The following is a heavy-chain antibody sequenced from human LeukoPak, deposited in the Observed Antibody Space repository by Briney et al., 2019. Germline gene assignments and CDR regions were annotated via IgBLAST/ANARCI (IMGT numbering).Heavy chain of an antibody. CDR2: INHSGST. Sequence: SETLSLTCTVPVGSLISYYWSCIRQPPGKGLEWIGEINHSGSTHYNPSLKSPVTISVDTSKNHFSLKQSFVTAGDTAVYYCARLATWEGYCSSTSCYAGLAIKYFHYWGQGNLVTVSS. D-gene: IGHD2-2*01. J-gene: IGHJ4*02. CDR3: ARLATWEGYCSSTSCYAGLAIKYFHY. V-gene: IGHV4-34*01. CDR1: VGSLISYY.